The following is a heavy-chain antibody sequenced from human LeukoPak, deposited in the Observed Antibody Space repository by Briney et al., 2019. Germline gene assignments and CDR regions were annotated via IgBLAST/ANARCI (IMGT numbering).Heavy chain of an antibody. CDR2: ISVGGDST. V-gene: IGHV3-23*01. CDR1: GVTFSNYV. CDR3: VTRGTTATKYLEY. Sequence: GGALRLSCAASGVTFSNYVMTWVRQAPGKGLEWVSTISVGGDSTYYADSVKGRFTISRDNSKNTLNLQMNSLRVGDTAVYYCVTRGTTATKYLEYWGQGSLVTVSS. D-gene: IGHD1-1*01. J-gene: IGHJ4*02.